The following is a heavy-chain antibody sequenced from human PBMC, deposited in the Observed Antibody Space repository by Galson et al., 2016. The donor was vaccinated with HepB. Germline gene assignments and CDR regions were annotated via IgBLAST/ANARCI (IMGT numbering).Heavy chain of an antibody. CDR3: ARDYGGNICYDWKYNAFDI. CDR1: GFTSIDYY. J-gene: IGHJ3*02. CDR2: ISSTSTYT. D-gene: IGHD5-12*01. V-gene: IGHV3-11*06. Sequence: SLRLSCAASGFTSIDYYMTWIRQAPGKGLEWVSYISSTSTYTNYADSVKGRFTISRDNAKNSLYLQMNSLRAEDTAVYYCARDYGGNICYDWKYNAFDIWGQGTMVTVSS.